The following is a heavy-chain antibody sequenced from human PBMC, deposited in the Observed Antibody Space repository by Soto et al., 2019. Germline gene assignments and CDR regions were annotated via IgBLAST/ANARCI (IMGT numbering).Heavy chain of an antibody. CDR2: ISSDGSNK. CDR1: GFTFSSYG. Sequence: GGSLRLSCAASGFTFSSYGMHWVRQAPGKALEWVALISSDGSNKYYADSVKGRFTISRDNSKNTLYLQMDGLGAEDTAVYYCARNYYYDSSGYPIDYWGQGTLVTVSS. CDR3: ARNYYYDSSGYPIDY. D-gene: IGHD3-22*01. V-gene: IGHV3-30*19. J-gene: IGHJ4*02.